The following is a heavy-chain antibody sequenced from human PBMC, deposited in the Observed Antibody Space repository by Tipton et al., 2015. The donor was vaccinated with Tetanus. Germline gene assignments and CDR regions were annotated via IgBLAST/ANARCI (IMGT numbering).Heavy chain of an antibody. V-gene: IGHV4-39*01. J-gene: IGHJ3*02. CDR1: GGSISSSSYY. CDR3: AVTRVIAARTDAFDI. CDR2: IYYSGST. D-gene: IGHD6-6*01. Sequence: TLSLTCTVSGGSISSSSYYWGWIRQPPGKGLEWIGSIYYSGSTYYNPSLKSRVTISVDTSKNQFSLKLSSVTAADTAVYYCAVTRVIAARTDAFDIWGQGTMVPVSS.